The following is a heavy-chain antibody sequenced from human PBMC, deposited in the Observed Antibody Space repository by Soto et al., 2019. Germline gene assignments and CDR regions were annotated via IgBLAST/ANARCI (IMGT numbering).Heavy chain of an antibody. Sequence: EVQLLESGGGLVQPGGSLRLSCAASGFTFSPYAMSWVRQAPGKGLEWVSSISGSGGSTNYADSVKGRFTVSRDNSKRTRSLQMNSLREEDTAIYYCAKGLRRLLRTQYYYGLDVWGRGTTVTVSS. V-gene: IGHV3-23*01. CDR2: ISGSGGST. D-gene: IGHD3-10*01. CDR1: GFTFSPYA. J-gene: IGHJ6*02. CDR3: AKGLRRLLRTQYYYGLDV.